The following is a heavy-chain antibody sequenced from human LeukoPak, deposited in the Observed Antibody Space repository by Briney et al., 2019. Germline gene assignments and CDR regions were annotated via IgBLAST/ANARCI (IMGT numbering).Heavy chain of an antibody. Sequence: GGSLRLSCAASGFTVSSSYMSWVRQAPGKGLEWVSVIYSDGSTYYPDSVKGRFTISRDNSKNTLYLQMNSLRAEDTAVYYCAKDQWELRSYDAFDIWGQGTMVTVSS. CDR1: GFTVSSSY. D-gene: IGHD1-26*01. J-gene: IGHJ3*02. CDR2: IYSDGST. V-gene: IGHV3-53*05. CDR3: AKDQWELRSYDAFDI.